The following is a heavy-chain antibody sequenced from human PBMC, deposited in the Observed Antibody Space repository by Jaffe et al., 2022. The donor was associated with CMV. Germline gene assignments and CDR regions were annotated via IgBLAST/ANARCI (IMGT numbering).Heavy chain of an antibody. CDR1: GGSISSYY. CDR3: ARADGSGTHYYYYGMDV. CDR2: VYYSGST. Sequence: QVQLQESGPGLVKPSETLSLTCTVSGGSISSYYWSWIRQPPGKGLEWIGYVYYSGSTNYNPSLKSRVTISVDTSKNQFSLKLSSVTAADTAVYYCARADGSGTHYYYYGMDVWGQGTTVTVSS. J-gene: IGHJ6*02. D-gene: IGHD3-10*01. V-gene: IGHV4-59*01.